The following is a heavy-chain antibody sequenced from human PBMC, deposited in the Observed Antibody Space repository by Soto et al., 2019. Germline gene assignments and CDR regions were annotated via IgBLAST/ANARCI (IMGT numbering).Heavy chain of an antibody. Sequence: ASVKVSCKASGYTFTSYGISWVRQAPGQGLEWMGWISAYNGNTNYAQKLQGRVTMTTDTSTSTAYMELRSLRSADTAVYYCARDPPTIASAGREDYWSQGTLVTVSS. CDR1: GYTFTSYG. CDR2: ISAYNGNT. J-gene: IGHJ4*02. D-gene: IGHD6-13*01. CDR3: ARDPPTIASAGREDY. V-gene: IGHV1-18*01.